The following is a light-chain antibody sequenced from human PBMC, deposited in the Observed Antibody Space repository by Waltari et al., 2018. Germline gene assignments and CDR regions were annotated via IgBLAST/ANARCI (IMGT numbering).Light chain of an antibody. CDR2: VNNDGSH. V-gene: IGLV4-69*01. Sequence: QLVLTQSPSVSASLGASVKLTCTLSSGHSSNVIAWHQQQPGKGPRYLMNVNNDGSHSKGDVIPDRFSASSAAATRYLSLSSLQSTDVADYYCQPGGHGTWVFCGGPKLTVL. CDR1: SGHSSNV. J-gene: IGLJ3*02. CDR3: QPGGHGTWV.